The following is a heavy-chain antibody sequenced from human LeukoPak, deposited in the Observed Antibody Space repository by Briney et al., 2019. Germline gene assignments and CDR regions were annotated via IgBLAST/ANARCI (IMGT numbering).Heavy chain of an antibody. CDR1: GLTFSASW. D-gene: IGHD2-15*01. CDR3: AKVPPQRCPGDTCYPIFEY. CDR2: IRYTGDT. J-gene: IGHJ4*02. Sequence: GSLRLSCTTSGLTFSASWLSWVRQAPGKGLEWIGYIRYTGDTNYNPSFRRRVTISVDTSKNQLFLNLNSVTTADTGIYYCAKVPPQRCPGDTCYPIFEYWGQGTLVTVSS. V-gene: IGHV4-59*01.